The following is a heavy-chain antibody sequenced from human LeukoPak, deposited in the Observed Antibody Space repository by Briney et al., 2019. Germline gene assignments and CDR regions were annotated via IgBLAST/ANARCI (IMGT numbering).Heavy chain of an antibody. CDR2: IYPGDSDT. J-gene: IGHJ4*02. CDR1: GYSFTSYW. CDR3: ARHPASGYSSSWYYFAY. V-gene: IGHV5-51*01. D-gene: IGHD6-13*01. Sequence: GESLKISCKGSGYSFTSYWIAWVRQMPGKGLEWMGIIYPGDSDTTYSPSFQGQVTISADESISTAYLQWGSLKVSDTAMYYCARHPASGYSSSWYYFAYWGQGTLVTVSS.